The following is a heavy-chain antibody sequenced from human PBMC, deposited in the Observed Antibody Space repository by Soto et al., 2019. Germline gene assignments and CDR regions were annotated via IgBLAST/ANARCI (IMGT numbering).Heavy chain of an antibody. V-gene: IGHV3-30*18. D-gene: IGHD1-26*01. CDR2: ISYDGNKT. CDR1: GFTFSSYG. Sequence: QVQLVESGGGVVQPGRSLRLSCTASGFTFSSYGMHWVRQAPGRGLEWVAFISYDGNKTHYEDYVKGRFIISRDNSKNTLDLEMNSLRPEDTAVYYCAKDFTSYTEEPYYFDYWGQGTLVTVSS. J-gene: IGHJ4*02. CDR3: AKDFTSYTEEPYYFDY.